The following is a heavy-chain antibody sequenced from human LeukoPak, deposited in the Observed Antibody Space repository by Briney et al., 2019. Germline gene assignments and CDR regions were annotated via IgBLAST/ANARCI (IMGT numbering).Heavy chain of an antibody. CDR1: GYTFTSYG. CDR2: ISAYNGNT. J-gene: IGHJ4*02. D-gene: IGHD5-12*01. CDR3: ARDDALVATGSFDY. Sequence: ASVKVSCKASGYTFTSYGINWGRQAPGQGLEWMGWISAYNGNTNYAQKLQGRVTMTTDTSTSTAYMELRSLRSDDTAVYYCARDDALVATGSFDYWGQGTLVTVSS. V-gene: IGHV1-18*01.